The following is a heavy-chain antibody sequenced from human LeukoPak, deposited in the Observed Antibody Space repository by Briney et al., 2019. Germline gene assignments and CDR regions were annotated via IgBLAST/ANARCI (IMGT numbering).Heavy chain of an antibody. V-gene: IGHV4-34*01. D-gene: IGHD4-11*01. CDR2: INHSGST. CDR1: GGSFSGYY. J-gene: IGHJ6*03. Sequence: PSETLSLTCAVYGGSFSGYYWSWIRQPPGKGLEWIGEINHSGSTNYNPSLKSRVTISVDTSKNQFSLKLSSVTAADTAVYYCACHGINYHPNPYYYYYYYMDVWGKGTTVTVSS. CDR3: ACHGINYHPNPYYYYYYYMDV.